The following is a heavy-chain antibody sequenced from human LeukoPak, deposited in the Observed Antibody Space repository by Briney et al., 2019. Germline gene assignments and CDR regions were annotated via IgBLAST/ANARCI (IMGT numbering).Heavy chain of an antibody. V-gene: IGHV4-39*01. CDR2: IYYPGST. D-gene: IGHD5-12*01. CDR3: ARQGVGGYSAYGY. CDR1: GGSISSSSHY. Sequence: SETLSLTCTVSGGSISSSSHYWDWIRLPPGKGLEWIGSIYYPGSTYYNPSLKSRVTISVDTSKNQFSLKLSSVTAADTAVYYCARQGVGGYSAYGYWGQGTLVTVTS. J-gene: IGHJ4*02.